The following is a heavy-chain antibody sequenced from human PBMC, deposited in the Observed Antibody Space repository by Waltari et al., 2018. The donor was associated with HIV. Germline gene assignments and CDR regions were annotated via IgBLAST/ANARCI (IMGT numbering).Heavy chain of an antibody. V-gene: IGHV4-59*11. CDR2: IYSSGKT. CDR1: GGSISSHY. Sequence: QVQVQESGPGLVKPSETLSLTCTVSGGSISSHYWSWIRQSPEEGLEWIGYIYSSGKTDYNPFIKRRVTMSVDTSKNQCSLNLRSVTAADTAVYYCARGLVPVDFNGMHVWGQGTMVTVSS. CDR3: ARGLVPVDFNGMHV. J-gene: IGHJ6*02.